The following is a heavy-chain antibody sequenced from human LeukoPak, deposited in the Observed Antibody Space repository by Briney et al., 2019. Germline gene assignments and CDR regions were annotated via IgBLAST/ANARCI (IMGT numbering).Heavy chain of an antibody. D-gene: IGHD1-26*01. CDR2: IYYSGST. CDR3: ARGSGSYDY. Sequence: SEILSLTCTVSDGSISSSSYYWGWIRQPPGKGLEWIGNIYYSGSTNYNPSLKSRVTISVDTSKNQFSLKLSSVTAADTAVYYCARGSGSYDYRGQGTLVTVSS. V-gene: IGHV4-39*07. J-gene: IGHJ4*02. CDR1: DGSISSSSYY.